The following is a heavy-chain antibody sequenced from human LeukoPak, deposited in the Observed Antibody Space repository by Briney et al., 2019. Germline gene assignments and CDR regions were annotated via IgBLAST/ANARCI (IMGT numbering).Heavy chain of an antibody. J-gene: IGHJ4*02. CDR2: INHSVRT. Sequence: SETLSLTCALYGGSFSGIYWRWIRQHPGKGREWIGEINHSVRTNYNPSLKSRVTISVDTSKNQFSLKLSSVTAAETAVYYCVRDAEMARVDYWGQGTLVTVSS. CDR3: VRDAEMARVDY. CDR1: GGSFSGIY. V-gene: IGHV4-34*01. D-gene: IGHD5-24*01.